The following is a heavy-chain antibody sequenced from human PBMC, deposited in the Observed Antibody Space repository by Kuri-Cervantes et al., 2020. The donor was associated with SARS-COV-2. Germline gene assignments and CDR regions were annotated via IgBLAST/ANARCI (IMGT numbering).Heavy chain of an antibody. V-gene: IGHV1-2*06. Sequence: ASVKVSCKASGYTFTGYYMHWVRQAPGQGLEWMGRINPNSGGTNYAQKFQGRVTMTRDTSISTAYMELSRLRSDDTAVYYCARAAAVTTYYYYYMDVWGKGTTVTVSS. CDR1: GYTFTGYY. D-gene: IGHD4-11*01. J-gene: IGHJ6*03. CDR3: ARAAAVTTYYYYYMDV. CDR2: INPNSGGT.